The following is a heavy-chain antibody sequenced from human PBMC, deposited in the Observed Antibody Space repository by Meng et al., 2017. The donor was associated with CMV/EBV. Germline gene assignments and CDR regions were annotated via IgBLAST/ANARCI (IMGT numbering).Heavy chain of an antibody. CDR1: GFTFSSYS. CDR2: ISSSSSYI. V-gene: IGHV3-21*01. D-gene: IGHD2-2*01. CDR3: ARDFPLVVVPAAGFDP. J-gene: IGHJ5*02. Sequence: SGFTFSSYSMNWVRQAPGKGLEWVSSISSSSSYIYYADSVKGRFTISRDNAKNSLYLQMNSLRAEDTAVYYCARDFPLVVVPAAGFDPWGQGTLVTVSS.